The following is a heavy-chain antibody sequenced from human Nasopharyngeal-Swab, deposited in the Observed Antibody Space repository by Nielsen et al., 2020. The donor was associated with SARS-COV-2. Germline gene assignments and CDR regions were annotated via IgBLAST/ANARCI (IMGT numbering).Heavy chain of an antibody. J-gene: IGHJ5*02. CDR3: AKSSRIVVVPAAKWFDP. V-gene: IGHV3-23*01. CDR2: ISGSGGST. D-gene: IGHD2-2*01. CDR1: GFTFSSYA. Sequence: GGSLRLFCAASGFTFSSYAMSWVRQAPGKGLEWVSAISGSGGSTYYADSVKGRYTISRDNSKNTLYLQMNSLRAEDTAVYYCAKSSRIVVVPAAKWFDPWGQGTLVTVSS.